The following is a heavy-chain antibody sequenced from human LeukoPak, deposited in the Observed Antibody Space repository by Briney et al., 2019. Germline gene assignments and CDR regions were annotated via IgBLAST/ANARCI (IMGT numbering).Heavy chain of an antibody. Sequence: GGSLRLSCAASGFTFTNAWMSWVRQAPGKGLEWVGRVRGKTDGGTTGYAAPVKGRFTISRDDSKNTMYLQMNSLKTEDTAMYYCTTHILTGDFDYWGQGTLVTVSS. CDR3: TTHILTGDFDY. J-gene: IGHJ4*02. V-gene: IGHV3-15*01. D-gene: IGHD7-27*01. CDR1: GFTFTNAW. CDR2: VRGKTDGGTT.